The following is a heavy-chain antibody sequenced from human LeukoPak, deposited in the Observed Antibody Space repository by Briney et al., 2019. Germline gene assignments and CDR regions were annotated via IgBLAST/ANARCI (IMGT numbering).Heavy chain of an antibody. V-gene: IGHV3-21*01. CDR1: GFTFSSYN. CDR2: ISSSSSYI. D-gene: IGHD1-14*01. J-gene: IGHJ4*02. CDR3: ARMFPEPNY. Sequence: PGGSLRLSCAVSGFTFSSYNMNWVRQAPGKGLEWVSSISSSSSYIYCADSVKGRFTISRDNAKNSLYLQMNSLRAEDTAVYYCARMFPEPNYWGQGTLVTVSS.